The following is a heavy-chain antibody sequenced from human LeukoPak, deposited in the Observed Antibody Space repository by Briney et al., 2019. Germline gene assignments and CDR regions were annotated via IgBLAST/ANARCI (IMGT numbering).Heavy chain of an antibody. CDR2: IYYSGST. D-gene: IGHD3-22*01. J-gene: IGHJ4*02. V-gene: IGHV4-59*01. CDR1: GGSICNFY. CDR3: ARFNYDSSDHIDY. Sequence: PSETLSLTCTVSGGSICNFYWSWIRQPPGKGLEWIGYIYYSGSTNYNPSLKSRVTISVDTSKNQFSLKLSSVTAADTAVYYCARFNYDSSDHIDYWGQGTLVTVSS.